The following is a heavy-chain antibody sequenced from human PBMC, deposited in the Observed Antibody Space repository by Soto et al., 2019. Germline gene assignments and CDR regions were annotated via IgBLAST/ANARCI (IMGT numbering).Heavy chain of an antibody. CDR3: ARDPLGGGDGSSSWAKDYYYYMDV. Sequence: QVQLVESGGGVVQPGRSLRLSCAASGFTFSSYGMHWVRQAPGKGLEWVAVIWYDGSNKYYADSVKGRFTISRDNSKNTLSLQMNSLRAEDTAVYYCARDPLGGGDGSSSWAKDYYYYMDVWGKGTTVTVSS. J-gene: IGHJ6*03. V-gene: IGHV3-33*01. D-gene: IGHD6-6*01. CDR2: IWYDGSNK. CDR1: GFTFSSYG.